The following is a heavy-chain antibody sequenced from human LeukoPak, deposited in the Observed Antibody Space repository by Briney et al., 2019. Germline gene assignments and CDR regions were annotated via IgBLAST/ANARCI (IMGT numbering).Heavy chain of an antibody. CDR2: TYYRSKWYN. Sequence: SQTLSLTCDISGDSVSSNGASWTWIRQSPSRGLEWLGRTYYRSKWYNDYAVSVKSRVSINPDTSKNQFSLQMNSVTPEDTAVYYRARETDFGVVTNWGQGTLVTVSS. CDR1: GDSVSSNGAS. J-gene: IGHJ4*02. CDR3: ARETDFGVVTN. V-gene: IGHV6-1*01. D-gene: IGHD3-3*01.